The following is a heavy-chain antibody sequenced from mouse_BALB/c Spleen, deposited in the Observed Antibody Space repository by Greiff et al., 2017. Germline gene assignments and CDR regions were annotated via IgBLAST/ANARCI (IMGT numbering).Heavy chain of an antibody. J-gene: IGHJ2*01. CDR1: GFTFSSYG. Sequence: DVKLVESGGGLVQPGGSLKLSCAASGFTFSSYGMSWVRQTPDKRLELVATINSNGGSTYYPDSVKGRFTISRDNAKNTLYLQMSSLKSEDTAMYYCARGGYRFDYWGQGTTLTVSS. V-gene: IGHV5-6-3*01. CDR2: INSNGGST. CDR3: ARGGYRFDY. D-gene: IGHD2-14*01.